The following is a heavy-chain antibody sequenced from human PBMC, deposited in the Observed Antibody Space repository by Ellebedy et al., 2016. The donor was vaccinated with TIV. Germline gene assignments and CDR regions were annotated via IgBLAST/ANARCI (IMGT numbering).Heavy chain of an antibody. CDR3: ARDGTVLVPAADMDV. Sequence: SETLSLTCTVSGYFISDGYYWGWIRQPPGKGLEWIGSGYHSGSTFYNPSLKSRVSISVDTTENQFSLRLASVTAADTAVYYCARDGTVLVPAADMDVWGKGTTVTVSS. D-gene: IGHD2-2*01. V-gene: IGHV4-38-2*02. CDR1: GYFISDGYY. CDR2: GYHSGST. J-gene: IGHJ6*03.